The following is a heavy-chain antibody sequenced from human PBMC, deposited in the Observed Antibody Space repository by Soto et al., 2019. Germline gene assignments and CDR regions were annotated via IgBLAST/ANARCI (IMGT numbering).Heavy chain of an antibody. V-gene: IGHV4-4*07. D-gene: IGHD2-2*01. CDR3: ARSRYCSSTSCPGDGMDV. Sequence: SETLSLTCTVSGGSISSYYWSWIRQPAGKGLEWIGRIYTSGSTNYNPSLKSRVTMSVDTSKNQFSLKLSSVTAADTAVYYCARSRYCSSTSCPGDGMDVWGQGTTVTVYS. J-gene: IGHJ6*02. CDR1: GGSISSYY. CDR2: IYTSGST.